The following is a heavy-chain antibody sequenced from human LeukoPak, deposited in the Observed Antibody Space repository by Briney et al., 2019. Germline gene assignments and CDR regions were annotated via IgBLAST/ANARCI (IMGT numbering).Heavy chain of an antibody. CDR2: IKQDGSEK. D-gene: IGHD4-17*01. CDR3: ASPAYGDYALFDY. CDR1: GFNSYW. Sequence: GGSLRLSCAASGFNSYWMSWVRQAPGKGLEWVANIKQDGSEKYYVDSVKGRFTISRDNVKNPLYLQMNSLRAEDTAVYYCASPAYGDYALFDYWGQGTLVTVSS. J-gene: IGHJ4*02. V-gene: IGHV3-7*01.